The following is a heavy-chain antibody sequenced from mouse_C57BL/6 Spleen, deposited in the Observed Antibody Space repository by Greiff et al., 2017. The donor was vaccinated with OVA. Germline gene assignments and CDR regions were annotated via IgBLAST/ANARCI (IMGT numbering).Heavy chain of an antibody. CDR2: IYPGDGDT. V-gene: IGHV1-80*01. J-gene: IGHJ4*01. CDR1: GYAFSSYW. Sequence: VMLVESGAELVKPGASVKISCKASGYAFSSYWMNWVKQRPGKGLEWIGQIYPGDGDTNYNGKFKGKATLTADKSSSTAYMQLSSLTSEDSAVYFCARTLSYYDYDGYAMDYWGQGTSVTVSS. CDR3: ARTLSYYDYDGYAMDY. D-gene: IGHD2-4*01.